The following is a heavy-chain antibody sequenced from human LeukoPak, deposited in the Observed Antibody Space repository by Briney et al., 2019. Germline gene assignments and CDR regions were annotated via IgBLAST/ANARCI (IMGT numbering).Heavy chain of an antibody. CDR1: GGSISSSSYY. CDR2: IYYSGST. J-gene: IGHJ4*02. CDR3: ARCYYYGSGSYYNFDY. D-gene: IGHD3-10*01. Sequence: PSETLSLTCTVSGGSISSSSYYWGWIRQPPGKGLEWIGSIYYSGSTYYNPSLKSRVTISVDTSKNQFSLKLSSVTAADTAVYYCARCYYYGSGSYYNFDYWGQGTLVTVSS. V-gene: IGHV4-39*07.